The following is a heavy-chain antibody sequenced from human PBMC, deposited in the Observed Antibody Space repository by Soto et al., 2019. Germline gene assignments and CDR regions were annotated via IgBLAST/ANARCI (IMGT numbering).Heavy chain of an antibody. CDR2: IIPIFGTA. Sequence: SVKVSCKASGGTFSSYGISWVRQAPGQGLEWMGGIIPIFGTANYAQKFQGRVTITADESTSTAYMELSSLRSEDTAVYYCARDRRSDIVLVPGYYGMDVWGQGTTVTVSS. CDR3: ARDRRSDIVLVPGYYGMDV. J-gene: IGHJ6*02. V-gene: IGHV1-69*13. CDR1: GGTFSSYG. D-gene: IGHD2-2*01.